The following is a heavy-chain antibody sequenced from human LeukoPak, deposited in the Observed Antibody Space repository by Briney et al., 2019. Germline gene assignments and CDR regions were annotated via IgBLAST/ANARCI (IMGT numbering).Heavy chain of an antibody. CDR1: GGSISSDY. J-gene: IGHJ4*02. CDR3: ARGLED. Sequence: PSETLSLTCSVSGGSISSDYWSWIRQPAGKGLEWIGRIYTSGSTNYNPSLKSRVTISVDKSKNQFSLKLSSVTAADTAVYYCARGLEDWGQGTLVTVSS. V-gene: IGHV4-4*07. CDR2: IYTSGST.